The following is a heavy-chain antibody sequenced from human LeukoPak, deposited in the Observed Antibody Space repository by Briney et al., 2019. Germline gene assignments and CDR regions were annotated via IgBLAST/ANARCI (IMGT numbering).Heavy chain of an antibody. J-gene: IGHJ4*02. CDR1: GYTFTRND. Sequence: ASVKVSCKTSGYTFTRNDINWVRQATGQGLEWMGWMNPNSGNSGYAQKFQGRVTITRDNSISTAYMELNSLTSEDTAVYYCARAISDSTGYYAYYFDSWGQGTLVIVSS. D-gene: IGHD3-22*01. V-gene: IGHV1-8*03. CDR2: MNPNSGNS. CDR3: ARAISDSTGYYAYYFDS.